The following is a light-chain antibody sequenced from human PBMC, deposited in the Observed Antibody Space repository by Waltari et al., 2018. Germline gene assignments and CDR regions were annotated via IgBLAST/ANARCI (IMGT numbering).Light chain of an antibody. CDR2: AAS. J-gene: IGKJ4*01. CDR1: QSIRNY. V-gene: IGKV1-39*01. CDR3: EQSYNIPT. Sequence: DIQMTQSPSSLSASVGDRVTIACRTSQSIRNYLNWYQQKPGKAPKLLIYAASTLQSGVPSRFSGNVSWTDFTLTISSLQPEDFATYYCEQSYNIPTFGGGTKVEIK.